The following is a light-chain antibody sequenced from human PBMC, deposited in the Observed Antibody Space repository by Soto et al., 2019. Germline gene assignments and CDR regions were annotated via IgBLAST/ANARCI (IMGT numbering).Light chain of an antibody. Sequence: QSALTQPASVSGSPGQSITISCTGTSSDVGGYNYVSWYQHHPGKAPKLMIYDVSNRPSGVSNRFSGSKSGNTASLIISGLQAEDEADYYCSSYTSSCTLSTHVFGTGTKVTVL. CDR2: DVS. J-gene: IGLJ1*01. CDR1: SSDVGGYNY. V-gene: IGLV2-14*03. CDR3: SSYTSSCTLSTHV.